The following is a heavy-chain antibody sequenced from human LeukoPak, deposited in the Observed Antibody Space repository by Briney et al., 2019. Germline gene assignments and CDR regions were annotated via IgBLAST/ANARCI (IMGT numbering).Heavy chain of an antibody. CDR2: INTDGSST. V-gene: IGHV3-74*01. CDR1: RLTYSTYQ. Sequence: GGSVTLSCAASRLTYSTYQMQRLPQTTGKGLVWVSRINTDGSSTTYAASVKGGFTISRDNAKSTLSLQMNSLRAEDTAVYYCATVTTGVWGQGTLVTVSS. J-gene: IGHJ4*02. D-gene: IGHD4-17*01. CDR3: ATVTTGV.